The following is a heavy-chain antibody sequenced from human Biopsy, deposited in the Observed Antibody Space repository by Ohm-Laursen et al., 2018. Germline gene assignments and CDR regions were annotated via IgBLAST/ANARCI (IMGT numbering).Heavy chain of an antibody. J-gene: IGHJ6*02. D-gene: IGHD2-2*02. CDR3: ASMPAAIHEPNYSYYGMHV. CDR2: IYSSGST. CDR1: GGSISNYY. V-gene: IGHV4-4*07. Sequence: PGTLSLTCTVSGGSISNYYWSWIRQPAGKGLEWIGRIYSSGSTNYNPSLKSRFTMSVDTSKNQFSLKLSSATAADTAVYYCASMPAAIHEPNYSYYGMHVWGQGTTVTVSS.